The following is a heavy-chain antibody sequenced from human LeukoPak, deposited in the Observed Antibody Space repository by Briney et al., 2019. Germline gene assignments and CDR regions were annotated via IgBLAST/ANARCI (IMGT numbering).Heavy chain of an antibody. CDR2: ISAYNGNT. D-gene: IGHD1-26*01. CDR1: GYTFTSYG. V-gene: IGHV1-18*01. J-gene: IGHJ6*02. Sequence: ASVKVSCKASGYTFTSYGISWVRQAPGQGLEWMGWISAYNGNTNYAQKLQGRVTMTEDTSTDTAYMELSSLRSEDTAVYYCATEVSRVGPKRSYYYGMDVWGQGTTVTVSS. CDR3: ATEVSRVGPKRSYYYGMDV.